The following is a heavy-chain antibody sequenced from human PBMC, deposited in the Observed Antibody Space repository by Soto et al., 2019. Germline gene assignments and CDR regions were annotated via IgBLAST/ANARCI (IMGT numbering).Heavy chain of an antibody. CDR2: IIPIFGTA. Sequence: ASVKVSCKASGGTFSSYAISWVRQAPGQGLEWMGGIIPIFGTANYAQKFQGRVTITADESTSTAYMELSSLRSEDTAVYYCGSCGQWVQLWSGNYYGMDVWGQGTTVTVSS. CDR3: GSCGQWVQLWSGNYYGMDV. CDR1: GGTFSSYA. J-gene: IGHJ6*02. D-gene: IGHD5-18*01. V-gene: IGHV1-69*13.